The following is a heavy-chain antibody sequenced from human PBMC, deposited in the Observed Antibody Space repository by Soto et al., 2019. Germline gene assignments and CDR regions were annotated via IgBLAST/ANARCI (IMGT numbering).Heavy chain of an antibody. Sequence: ASVKVSCKASGYTFTGYYMHWVRQAPGQGLEWMGWINPNSGGTNYAQKLQGWVTMTRDTSISTAYMELSRLRSDDTAVYYCARVGGTTYYYGMDVWGQGTTVTVSS. J-gene: IGHJ6*02. CDR1: GYTFTGYY. D-gene: IGHD1-1*01. V-gene: IGHV1-2*04. CDR3: ARVGGTTYYYGMDV. CDR2: INPNSGGT.